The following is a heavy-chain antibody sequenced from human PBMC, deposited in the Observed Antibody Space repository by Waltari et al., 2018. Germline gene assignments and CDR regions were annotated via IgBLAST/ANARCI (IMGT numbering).Heavy chain of an antibody. CDR1: GFTFSSYA. V-gene: IGHV3-30*01. Sequence: QVQLVESGGGVVQPGRSLRLSCAASGFTFSSYAMHWVRQAPGKGLEWVAVISYDGSKKYYADSVKGRFTISRDNSKNTLYLQMNSLRAEDTAVYYCASRLESWGQGTLVTVSS. J-gene: IGHJ4*02. CDR2: ISYDGSKK. CDR3: ASRLES.